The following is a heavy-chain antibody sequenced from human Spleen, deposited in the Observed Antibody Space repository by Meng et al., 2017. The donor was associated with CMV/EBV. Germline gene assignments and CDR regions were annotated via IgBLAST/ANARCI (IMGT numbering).Heavy chain of an antibody. J-gene: IGHJ6*02. Sequence: GESLKISCAASGFTFSSYAMSWVRQAPGKGLEWVSAISGSGGSTYYADSVKGRFTISRGNSKNTLYLQMNTLRAEDSAVYYCAKDQGSFTPHSYAPGSGWGVWGQGTTVTVSS. D-gene: IGHD3-10*01. CDR2: ISGSGGST. V-gene: IGHV3-23*01. CDR3: AKDQGSFTPHSYAPGSGWGV. CDR1: GFTFSSYA.